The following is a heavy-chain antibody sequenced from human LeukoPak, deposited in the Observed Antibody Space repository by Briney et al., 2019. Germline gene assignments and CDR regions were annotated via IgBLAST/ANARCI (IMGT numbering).Heavy chain of an antibody. V-gene: IGHV3-66*01. J-gene: IGHJ3*02. CDR1: GFTVSNNY. D-gene: IGHD1-7*01. CDR3: ARDLWGNYNDAFDI. CDR2: IYSGDST. Sequence: PGGSLRLSCAASGFTVSNNYMSWVRQAPGKGLEWVSVIYSGDSTLYADSVKGRFSIYRDNSKNTLYLQMNSRRAEDTAVYYCARDLWGNYNDAFDIWGQGTMVSVSS.